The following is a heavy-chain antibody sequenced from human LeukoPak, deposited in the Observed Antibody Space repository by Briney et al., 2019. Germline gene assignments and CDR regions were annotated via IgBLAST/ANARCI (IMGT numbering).Heavy chain of an antibody. Sequence: GGSLRLSCAASGFNFDDYAIHWVRQAPGKGLEWVSLISGDGGRRYYADSVKGRFTISRDNSKNSLYLQMNSLRTEDTALYYCAKDKISESTAAEGFDYWGQGTLVTVSS. CDR3: AKDKISESTAAEGFDY. CDR1: GFNFDDYA. CDR2: ISGDGGRR. D-gene: IGHD6-13*01. J-gene: IGHJ4*02. V-gene: IGHV3-43*02.